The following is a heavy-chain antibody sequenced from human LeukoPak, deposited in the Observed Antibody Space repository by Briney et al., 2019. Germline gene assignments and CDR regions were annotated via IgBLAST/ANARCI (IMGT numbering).Heavy chain of an antibody. CDR3: ASWFGELYFDY. CDR2: INHSGST. J-gene: IGHJ4*02. CDR1: GGSFSGYY. D-gene: IGHD3-10*01. Sequence: PSETLSLTCAVYGGSFSGYYWSWIRQPPGKGLEWIGEINHSGSTNYNPSLKSRVTISVDTSKNQFSLKLSSVTAADTAVYYCASWFGELYFDYWGQGTPVTVSS. V-gene: IGHV4-34*01.